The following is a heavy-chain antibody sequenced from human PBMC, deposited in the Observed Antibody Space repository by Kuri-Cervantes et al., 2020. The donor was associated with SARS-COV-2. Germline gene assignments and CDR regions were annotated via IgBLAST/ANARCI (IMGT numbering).Heavy chain of an antibody. Sequence: GGSLRLSCAASEFTFSSYDMNRVRQAPGMGLEWVSAISSGSDYIYYADSVKGRFTVSRDNAENSLYLQMNSLGVGDTAVYYCGIHRGYCSGGGCYSTGFSFDYWGQGALVTVSS. CDR2: ISSGSDYI. D-gene: IGHD2-15*01. J-gene: IGHJ4*02. V-gene: IGHV3-21*01. CDR1: EFTFSSYD. CDR3: GIHRGYCSGGGCYSTGFSFDY.